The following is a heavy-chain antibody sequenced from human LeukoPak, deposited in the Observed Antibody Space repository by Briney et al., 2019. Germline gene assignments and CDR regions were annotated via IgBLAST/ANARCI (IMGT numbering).Heavy chain of an antibody. CDR3: AGMGGYYYYMDV. D-gene: IGHD3-16*01. V-gene: IGHV4-39*07. CDR1: GGSISSSSYY. Sequence: SETLSLTCTVSGGSISSSSYYWGWIRQPPGKGLEWIGSIYYSGSTYYNPSLKSRVTISVDTSKNQFSLKLSSVTAADTAVYYCAGMGGYYYYMDVWGKGTTVTVSS. CDR2: IYYSGST. J-gene: IGHJ6*03.